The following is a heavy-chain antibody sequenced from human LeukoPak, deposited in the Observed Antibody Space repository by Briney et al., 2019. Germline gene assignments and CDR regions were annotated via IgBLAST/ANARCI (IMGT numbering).Heavy chain of an antibody. V-gene: IGHV3-9*01. CDR2: VSWNSGSI. D-gene: IGHD6-13*01. J-gene: IGHJ5*02. CDR3: AKARIPGYSSSWYDP. Sequence: GRSLRLSCAASGFTFDDYAMHWVRQAPGKGLEWVSGVSWNSGSIGYADSVKGRFTISRDNAKNSLYLQMNSLRAEDTALYYCAKARIPGYSSSWYDPWGQGTLVTVSS. CDR1: GFTFDDYA.